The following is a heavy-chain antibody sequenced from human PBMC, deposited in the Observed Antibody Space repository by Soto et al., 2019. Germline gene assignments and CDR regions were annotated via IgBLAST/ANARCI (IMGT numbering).Heavy chain of an antibody. CDR1: GFTFTYHA. CDR3: VKEGRVGVEGFDF. CDR2: FGGNFVTT. D-gene: IGHD1-26*01. V-gene: IGHV3-23*01. Sequence: GWSLRLSCAASGFTFTYHAMHLVRQTPGEGLEWVSGFGGNFVTTLYADSVKGRFTISRDDSKNTLHLQMNSLRAEDTAIYYCVKEGRVGVEGFDFWGEGTLVTVSS. J-gene: IGHJ4*02.